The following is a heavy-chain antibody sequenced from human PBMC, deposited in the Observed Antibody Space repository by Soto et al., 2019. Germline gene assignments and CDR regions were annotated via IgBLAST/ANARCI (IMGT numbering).Heavy chain of an antibody. D-gene: IGHD3-3*01. J-gene: IGHJ6*03. V-gene: IGHV3-33*01. Sequence: QVQLVESGGGVVQPGRSLRLSCAASGFTFSSYGMHWVRQAPGKGLEWVAGIWYDGSNKYYADSVKGRFTISRDNSKNTLYLQMNSLRAEDTAVYYCARDQDFGYYYYYYMDVWGKGTTVTVSS. CDR2: IWYDGSNK. CDR3: ARDQDFGYYYYYYMDV. CDR1: GFTFSSYG.